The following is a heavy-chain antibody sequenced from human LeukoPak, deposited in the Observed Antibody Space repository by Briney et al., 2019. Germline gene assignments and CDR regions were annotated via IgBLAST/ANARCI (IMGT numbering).Heavy chain of an antibody. J-gene: IGHJ4*02. CDR3: AKASTENIYGPDY. CDR2: ISRTGGSST. CDR1: GFTFSSYA. Sequence: GSLRLSCAASGFTFSSYAMSWVRQAPGKGLEWVSAISRTGGSSTYYADSVKGRFTISRDNSKNTLYLQMNGLRTEDTAVYYCAKASTENIYGPDYWGQGTLVTVSS. D-gene: IGHD5-18*01. V-gene: IGHV3-23*01.